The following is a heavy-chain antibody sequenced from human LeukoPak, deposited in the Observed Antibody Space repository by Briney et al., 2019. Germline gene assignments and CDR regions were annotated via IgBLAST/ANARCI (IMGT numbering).Heavy chain of an antibody. D-gene: IGHD3-22*01. CDR2: ISSSSSYI. CDR3: ARDAAYYYDSSGYYYVSDY. Sequence: GRSLRLSCAASGFTFSSYSMNWVRQAPGKGLEWVSSISSSSSYIYYADSVKGRFTISRDNAKNSLYLQMNSLRAEDTAVYYCARDAAYYYDSSGYYYVSDYWGQGTLVTVSS. J-gene: IGHJ4*02. V-gene: IGHV3-21*01. CDR1: GFTFSSYS.